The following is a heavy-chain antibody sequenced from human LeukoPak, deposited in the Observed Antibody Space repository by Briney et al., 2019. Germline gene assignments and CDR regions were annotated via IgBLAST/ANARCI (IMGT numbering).Heavy chain of an antibody. V-gene: IGHV4-59*01. CDR2: IYYSGST. CDR3: ARGSQLAYYDSSRNPYWYFDL. J-gene: IGHJ2*01. CDR1: GGSISSYY. D-gene: IGHD3-22*01. Sequence: PSETLSLTCTVSGGSISSYYWSWIRQPPGKGLEWIGYIYYSGSTNYNPSLKSRVTISVDTSKNQFSLKLSSVTAADTAVYYCARGSQLAYYDSSRNPYWYFDLWGRGTLVTVSS.